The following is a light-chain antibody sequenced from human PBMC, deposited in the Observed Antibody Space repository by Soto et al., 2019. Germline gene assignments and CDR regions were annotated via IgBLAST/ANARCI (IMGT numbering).Light chain of an antibody. CDR3: QQSYRVPYT. CDR1: QSIGSS. Sequence: IQMTQSPSSLPASVRDRVTITCRASQSIGSSLNWYRQKPGKAPELVIYGVSTLHGGLPSTFSGSGSGTDFNLTISSLRPEDFAVYFCQQSYRVPYTFGQGTTLEIK. J-gene: IGKJ2*01. CDR2: GVS. V-gene: IGKV1-39*01.